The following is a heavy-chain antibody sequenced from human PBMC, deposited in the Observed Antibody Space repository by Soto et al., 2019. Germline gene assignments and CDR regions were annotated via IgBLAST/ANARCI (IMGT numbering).Heavy chain of an antibody. D-gene: IGHD3-22*01. CDR2: IHYTGST. J-gene: IGHJ4*02. V-gene: IGHV4-59*01. Sequence: SETLSLTCAVSSGSISSYYWSWIRQPPGKGLEWIGYIHYTGSTNSNPSLKSRVTISIEPSRNQFSLRLRSVTAADTAVYYCAKDRSRSYGSGYPLGYFDSWGQGTLVTVSS. CDR3: AKDRSRSYGSGYPLGYFDS. CDR1: SGSISSYY.